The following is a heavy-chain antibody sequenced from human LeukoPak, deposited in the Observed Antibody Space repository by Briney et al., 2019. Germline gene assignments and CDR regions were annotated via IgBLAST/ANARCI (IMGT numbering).Heavy chain of an antibody. D-gene: IGHD4-17*01. CDR2: ISSSSSYI. V-gene: IGHV3-21*01. J-gene: IGHJ1*01. Sequence: GRSLRLSCAASGFTFSSYSMNWARQAPGKGLEWVSSISSSSSYIYYADSVKGRFTISRDNTKNTLYLQMNSLRAEDTAVYYCAREHDYGDREYFQHWGQGTLVTVSS. CDR1: GFTFSSYS. CDR3: AREHDYGDREYFQH.